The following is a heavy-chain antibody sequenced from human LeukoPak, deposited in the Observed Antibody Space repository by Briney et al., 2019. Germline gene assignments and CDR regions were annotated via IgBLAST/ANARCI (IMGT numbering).Heavy chain of an antibody. D-gene: IGHD6-19*01. J-gene: IGHJ4*02. V-gene: IGHV5-51*01. CDR2: IYPGDSDT. CDR1: GYSFTSYW. Sequence: GESLKISCKASGYSFTSYWIGWVRQMPGKGLEWMGIIYPGDSDTRYSPSFQGQVTISADKSISTAYLQWSSLKASGTAMYYCARPPSQWLVGGYFDYWGQGTLVTVSS. CDR3: ARPPSQWLVGGYFDY.